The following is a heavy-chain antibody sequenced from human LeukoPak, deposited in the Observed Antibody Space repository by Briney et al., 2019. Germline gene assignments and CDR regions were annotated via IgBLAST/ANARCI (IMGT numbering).Heavy chain of an antibody. D-gene: IGHD6-13*01. V-gene: IGHV1-2*02. CDR2: INPNSGGT. CDR3: AREEVIAAAGPTLDY. Sequence: ASVKVSCKASEYTFTGYYMHWVRQAPGQGLEWMGWINPNSGGTNYAQKFQGRVTMTRDTSISTAYMELSRLRSDDTAVFYCAREEVIAAAGPTLDYWGQGALVTVSP. J-gene: IGHJ4*02. CDR1: EYTFTGYY.